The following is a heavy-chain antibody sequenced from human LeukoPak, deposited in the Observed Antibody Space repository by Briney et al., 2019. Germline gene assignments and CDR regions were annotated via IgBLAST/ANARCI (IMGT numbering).Heavy chain of an antibody. D-gene: IGHD2-21*01. CDR3: AKDSPVMTR. J-gene: IGHJ4*02. CDR2: IYNSGTGT. V-gene: IGHV3-23*05. Sequence: GGSLRLSCAASGFTFSSKGMSWVRQAPGKGLAWVSAIYNSGTGTYYADSVKGRFTISRDNSKNTLYLQMDSLRAEDTAIYYCAKDSPVMTRWGQGTLVTVSS. CDR1: GFTFSSKG.